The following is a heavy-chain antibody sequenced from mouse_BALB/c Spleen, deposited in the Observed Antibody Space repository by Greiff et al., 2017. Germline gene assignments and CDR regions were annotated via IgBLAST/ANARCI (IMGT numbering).Heavy chain of an antibody. CDR2: ILPGSGST. J-gene: IGHJ3*01. CDR3: ARRTARATQAWFAY. D-gene: IGHD3-2*01. V-gene: IGHV1-9*01. CDR1: GYTFSSYW. Sequence: QVQLKQSGAELMKPGASVKISCKATGYTFSSYWIEWVKQRPGHGLEWIGEILPGSGSTNYNEKFKGKATFTADTSSNTAYMQLSSLTSEDSAVYYCARRTARATQAWFAYWGQGTLVTVSA.